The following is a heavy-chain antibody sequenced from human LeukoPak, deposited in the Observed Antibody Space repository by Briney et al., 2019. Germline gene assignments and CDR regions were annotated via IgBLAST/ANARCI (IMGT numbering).Heavy chain of an antibody. CDR3: ARGFYGSGSYSPPYYYMDV. Sequence: SETLSLTCTVSGGSISSYYWSWIRQPPGKGLEWIGYIYYSGSTNYNPSLKSRVTISVDTSKNQFSLKLSPVTAADTAVYYCARGFYGSGSYSPPYYYMDVWGKGTTVTVSS. D-gene: IGHD3-10*01. CDR1: GGSISSYY. J-gene: IGHJ6*03. V-gene: IGHV4-59*01. CDR2: IYYSGST.